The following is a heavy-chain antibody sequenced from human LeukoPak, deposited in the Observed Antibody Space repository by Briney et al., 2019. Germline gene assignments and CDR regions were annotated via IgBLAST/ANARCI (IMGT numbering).Heavy chain of an antibody. V-gene: IGHV1-69*13. CDR2: IIPIFGTA. Sequence: SVKVSCKASGGTFSSYAISWVRQAPGQGLEWMGGIIPIFGTANYAQKFQGRVTITADESTSTAYMELSSLRSEDTAVYYCARVVGRSYDILTPNWFDPWGQGTLVTVSS. D-gene: IGHD3-9*01. CDR3: ARVVGRSYDILTPNWFDP. J-gene: IGHJ5*02. CDR1: GGTFSSYA.